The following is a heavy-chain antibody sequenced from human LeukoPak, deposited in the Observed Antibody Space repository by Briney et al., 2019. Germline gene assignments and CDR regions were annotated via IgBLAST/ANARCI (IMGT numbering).Heavy chain of an antibody. D-gene: IGHD6-13*01. CDR1: GFTFSSYA. Sequence: GGSLRLSCAASGFTFSSYAMSWVRQAPGKGLEWVSSISSSSSYIYYADSVKVRFTISRDNAKDSLYLQMNSLRAEDTAVYYCARDSSSSKDYYYYYYMDVWGKGTTVTVSS. V-gene: IGHV3-21*01. CDR3: ARDSSSSKDYYYYYYMDV. J-gene: IGHJ6*03. CDR2: ISSSSSYI.